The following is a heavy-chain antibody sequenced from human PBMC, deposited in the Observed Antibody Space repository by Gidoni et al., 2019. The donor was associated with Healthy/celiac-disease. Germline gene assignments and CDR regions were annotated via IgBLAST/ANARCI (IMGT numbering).Heavy chain of an antibody. Sequence: QVQLVQSGAEVKKPGASVKVSCKASGYTFTSYAMHWVRQAPGQRLEWMGWINAGNGNTKYSQKFQGRETITRDTSASTAYMELSSLRSEDTAVYYCARGADIVVVVADDDAFDIWGQGTMVTVSS. CDR1: GYTFTSYA. V-gene: IGHV1-3*01. CDR2: INAGNGNT. CDR3: ARGADIVVVVADDDAFDI. J-gene: IGHJ3*02. D-gene: IGHD2-15*01.